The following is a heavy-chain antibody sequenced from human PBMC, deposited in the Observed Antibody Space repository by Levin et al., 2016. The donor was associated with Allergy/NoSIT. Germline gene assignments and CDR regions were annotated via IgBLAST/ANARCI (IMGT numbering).Heavy chain of an antibody. CDR1: GFTFSSYA. Sequence: GGSLRLSCAASGFTFSSYAMSWVRQAPGKGLEWVSAISGSGGSTYYADSVKGRFTISRDNSKNTLYLQMNSLRAEDTAVYYCAKDQAIFGVVTQYGMDVWGQGTTVTVSS. CDR3: AKDQAIFGVVTQYGMDV. J-gene: IGHJ6*02. D-gene: IGHD3-3*01. CDR2: ISGSGGST. V-gene: IGHV3-23*01.